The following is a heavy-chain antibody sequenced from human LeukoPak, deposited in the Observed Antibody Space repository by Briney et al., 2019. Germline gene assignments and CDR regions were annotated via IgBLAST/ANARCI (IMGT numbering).Heavy chain of an antibody. CDR2: VYYSGSS. CDR3: ARVKVLRFLEWFLDF. V-gene: IGHV4-31*03. J-gene: IGHJ4*02. D-gene: IGHD3-3*01. CDR1: GSSVSSDEYN. Sequence: SQTLSLTCTVSGSSVSSDEYNWSWVRQHPGKGLEWIGYVYYSGSSYYIPSVESRVTMSVEVSKNQFSLGLRSVTAADTAMYYCARVKVLRFLEWFLDFWGPGALVTVSS.